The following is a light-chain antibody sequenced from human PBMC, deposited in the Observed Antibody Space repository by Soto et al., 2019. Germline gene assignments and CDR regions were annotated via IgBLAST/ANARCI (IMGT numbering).Light chain of an antibody. CDR2: GAS. V-gene: IGKV3-20*01. J-gene: IGKJ4*01. Sequence: EIVVTQSPGTLSLSPGERATLSCRASQSVSSSYLAWYQQKPGQAPRPLIYGASSRATVIPDRFSDSGSGIDFPLTINRLEPEDFAVYYCQQYGSSLPFGGGTKVEIK. CDR3: QQYGSSLP. CDR1: QSVSSSY.